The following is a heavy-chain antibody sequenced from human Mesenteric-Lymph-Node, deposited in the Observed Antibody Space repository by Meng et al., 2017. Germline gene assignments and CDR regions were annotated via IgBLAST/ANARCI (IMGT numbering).Heavy chain of an antibody. Sequence: VQPVQWGAGLLEPSAAPSPICAVYVGSLSGAYWNRIRQPPGKGLEWIGEIIHGGSPSYNPSLKSRVTISIDTSKNQLSLMLSSVTAADTAVYYCARRPTGIDYWGQGTLVTVSS. J-gene: IGHJ4*02. V-gene: IGHV4-34*12. CDR2: IIHGGSP. CDR1: VGSLSGAY. D-gene: IGHD2-8*02. CDR3: ARRPTGIDY.